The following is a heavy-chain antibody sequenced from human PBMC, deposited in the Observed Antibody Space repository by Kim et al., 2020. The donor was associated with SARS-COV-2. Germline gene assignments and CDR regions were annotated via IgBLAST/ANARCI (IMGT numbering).Heavy chain of an antibody. V-gene: IGHV4-39*01. Sequence: SETLSLTCTVSGGSMITTSYFWGWVRQPPGKGLEWIGSIYYSGNSFYSPSLKSRVTISVETSKNQFSLTLNSVTAADTAFYYCARQKGQYYYDGSAYYGEIDYWGQGTLVTVSS. CDR1: GGSMITTSYF. D-gene: IGHD3-22*01. J-gene: IGHJ4*02. CDR2: IYYSGNS. CDR3: ARQKGQYYYDGSAYYGEIDY.